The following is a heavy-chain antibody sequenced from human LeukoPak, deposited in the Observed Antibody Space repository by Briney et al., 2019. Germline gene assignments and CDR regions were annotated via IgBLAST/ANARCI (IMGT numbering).Heavy chain of an antibody. CDR3: ARAPVTSCRGAFCYPFDY. J-gene: IGHJ4*02. CDR1: GFTFSSYA. Sequence: GGSLRLSCAASGFTFSSYAMSWVRQAPGKGLEWVSAISGSGGSTYYADSVRGRFTISRDNSKNTLYLRMNRLRVEDAALYYCARAPVTSCRGAFCYPFDYWGQGILVTVSS. CDR2: ISGSGGST. D-gene: IGHD2-21*01. V-gene: IGHV3-23*01.